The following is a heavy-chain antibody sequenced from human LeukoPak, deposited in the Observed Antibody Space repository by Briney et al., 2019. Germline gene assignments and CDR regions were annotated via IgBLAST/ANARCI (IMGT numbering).Heavy chain of an antibody. Sequence: SETLSLTCTVSGGSISRNYWSWIRKSPGKGLQWIGYIYYTGSINYNPSLKSRVTISVDTSKNQFSLRLSSVTAADTAVYYCARALGSVGYVYFDYWGQGTLVTVSS. CDR2: IYYTGSI. CDR3: ARALGSVGYVYFDY. CDR1: GGSISRNY. V-gene: IGHV4-59*01. D-gene: IGHD5-12*01. J-gene: IGHJ4*02.